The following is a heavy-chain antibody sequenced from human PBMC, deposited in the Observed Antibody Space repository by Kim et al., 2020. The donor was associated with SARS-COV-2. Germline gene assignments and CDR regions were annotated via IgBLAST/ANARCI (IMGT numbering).Heavy chain of an antibody. D-gene: IGHD6-19*01. J-gene: IGHJ4*02. V-gene: IGHV3-23*01. CDR3: AKDHWVRGLAVAGTLFDY. CDR1: GFTFSSYA. Sequence: GGSLRLSCAASGFTFSSYAMSWVRQAPGKGLEWVSAISGSGGSTYYADSVKGRFTISRDNSKNTLYLQMNSLRAEDTAVYYCAKDHWVRGLAVAGTLFDYWGQGTLVTVSS. CDR2: ISGSGGST.